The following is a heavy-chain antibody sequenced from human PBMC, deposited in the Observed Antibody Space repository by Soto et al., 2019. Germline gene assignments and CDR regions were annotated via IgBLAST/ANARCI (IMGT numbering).Heavy chain of an antibody. V-gene: IGHV1-3*01. J-gene: IGHJ5*02. CDR3: ARTLEVYYYDSSGYYA. Sequence: ASVKVSCKASGYTFTSYAMHWVRQAPGQRLEWMGWINAGNGNTKYSQKFQGRVTITRDTSASTAYMELSSLRSEDTAVYYCARTLEVYYYDSSGYYAWGQGTLVTVSS. D-gene: IGHD3-22*01. CDR1: GYTFTSYA. CDR2: INAGNGNT.